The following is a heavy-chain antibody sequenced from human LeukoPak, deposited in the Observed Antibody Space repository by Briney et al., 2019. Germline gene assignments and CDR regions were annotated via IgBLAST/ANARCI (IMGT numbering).Heavy chain of an antibody. CDR2: IYHSGST. CDR1: GYSLSSGYY. J-gene: IGHJ6*03. CDR3: AREVADYGGYYYYHYMDV. V-gene: IGHV4-38-2*02. D-gene: IGHD4-23*01. Sequence: SETLSLTCTVSGYSLSSGYYWGWIRQPPGKGLEWIGSIYHSGSTYYNPSLKSRVTISVDTSKNQFSLKLSSVTAADTAVYYCAREVADYGGYYYYHYMDVWGKGTTVTISS.